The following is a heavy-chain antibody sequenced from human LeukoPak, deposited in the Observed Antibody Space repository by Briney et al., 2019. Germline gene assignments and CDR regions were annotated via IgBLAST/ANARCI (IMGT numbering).Heavy chain of an antibody. Sequence: GGSLRLSCAASGFTVCSNYMSWVRQAPGKGLEWVSVIYSGGSTYYADSVKGRFTISRHNSKNTLYLQMNSLRAEDTAVYYCSRDLRIAAAEYYYGMDVWGQGTTVTVSS. D-gene: IGHD6-13*01. CDR1: GFTVCSNY. V-gene: IGHV3-53*04. CDR2: IYSGGST. CDR3: SRDLRIAAAEYYYGMDV. J-gene: IGHJ6*02.